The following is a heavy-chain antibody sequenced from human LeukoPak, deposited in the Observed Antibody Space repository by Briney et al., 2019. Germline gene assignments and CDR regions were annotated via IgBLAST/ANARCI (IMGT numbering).Heavy chain of an antibody. CDR1: GFTFSNYA. V-gene: IGHV3-15*01. J-gene: IGHJ3*02. D-gene: IGHD2/OR15-2a*01. CDR3: TTYNSRDAFDI. Sequence: GGSLRLSCAASGFTFSNYAMSWVRQAPGKGLEWLGRIKSKGDGGTTDHAAPVKGRFYISRDDSKNTLNLQMNGLKTEDTAVYYRTTYNSRDAFDIWGQGTMVTVSS. CDR2: IKSKGDGGTT.